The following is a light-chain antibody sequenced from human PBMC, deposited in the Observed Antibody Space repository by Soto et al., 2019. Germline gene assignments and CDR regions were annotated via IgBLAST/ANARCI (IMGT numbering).Light chain of an antibody. J-gene: IGKJ1*01. Sequence: EIVLTQSPGTLSLSPGERATLSCGASQSVTSNYLAWYQQKPGQAPRLLIFGASIRVKGIPDRFIGGGSGTDFTLTISRLEPEDFAVYYCQHYVTSLTTFGQGTKVDI. CDR2: GAS. CDR1: QSVTSNY. V-gene: IGKV3-20*01. CDR3: QHYVTSLTT.